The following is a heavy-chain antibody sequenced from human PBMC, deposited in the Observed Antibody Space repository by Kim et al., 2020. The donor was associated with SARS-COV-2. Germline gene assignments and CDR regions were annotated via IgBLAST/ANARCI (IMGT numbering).Heavy chain of an antibody. J-gene: IGHJ3*01. D-gene: IGHD1-1*01. V-gene: IGHV5-51*01. CDR2: IYPDDSET. Sequence: GESLKISCEASGYSFYNYYIAWVRQVPGKGLDYLGIIYPDDSETTYGPSYQGQFVISVDKSRNTAFLQWHSLRTSDSGIYFCARPAHPGTYMDAFDLWGQGTV. CDR1: GYSFYNYY. CDR3: ARPAHPGTYMDAFDL.